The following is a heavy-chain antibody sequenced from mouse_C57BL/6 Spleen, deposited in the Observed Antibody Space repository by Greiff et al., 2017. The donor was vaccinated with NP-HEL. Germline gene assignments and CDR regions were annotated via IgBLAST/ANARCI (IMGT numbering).Heavy chain of an antibody. J-gene: IGHJ4*01. CDR2: INPSNGGT. V-gene: IGHV1-53*01. D-gene: IGHD1-1*01. CDR3: ARSEGSRGYYAMDY. CDR1: GYTFPSYW. Sequence: QVQLQQPGTELVKPGASVKLSCKASGYTFPSYWMHWVKQRPGQGLEWIGNINPSNGGTNYNEKFKSKATLPADNSSSTAYMQLSSLTSEDAAVYYCARSEGSRGYYAMDYWGQGTSVTVSS.